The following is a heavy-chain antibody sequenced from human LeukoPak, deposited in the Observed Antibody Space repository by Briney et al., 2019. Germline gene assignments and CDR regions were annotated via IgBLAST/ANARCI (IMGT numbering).Heavy chain of an antibody. CDR1: GGSFSGYY. D-gene: IGHD4-23*01. CDR2: INHGGST. V-gene: IGHV4-34*01. J-gene: IGHJ4*02. CDR3: ARGSKGNGGNSILFDY. Sequence: PSETLSLTCAVYGGSFSGYYWSWIRQPPGKGLEWIGEINHGGSTNYNPSLKSRVTISVDTSKNQFSLKLSSVTAADTAVYYCARGSKGNGGNSILFDYWGQGTLVTVSS.